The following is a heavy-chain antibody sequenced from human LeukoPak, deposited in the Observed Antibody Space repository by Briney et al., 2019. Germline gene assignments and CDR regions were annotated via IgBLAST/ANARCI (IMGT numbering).Heavy chain of an antibody. D-gene: IGHD3-10*01. Sequence: GASVKVSCKASGYTFTGYYMHWVRQAPGQGLEWMGWINPNSGGTNYAQKFQGRVTMTRDTSISTAYTELSRLRSDDTAVYYCARAGGFGESDAFDIWGQGTMVTVSS. V-gene: IGHV1-2*02. CDR3: ARAGGFGESDAFDI. CDR1: GYTFTGYY. J-gene: IGHJ3*02. CDR2: INPNSGGT.